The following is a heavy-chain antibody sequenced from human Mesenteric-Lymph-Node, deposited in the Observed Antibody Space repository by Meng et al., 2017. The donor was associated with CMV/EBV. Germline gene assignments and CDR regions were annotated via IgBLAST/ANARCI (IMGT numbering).Heavy chain of an antibody. Sequence: GESLKISCAASGFTFSDYYMSWIRQAPGKGLEWVSYIGTSDSTMFYADSVKGRFTISRDNAKNSLYLQMNSLGAEDTAVYYCASLSRDYYDRDSFDIWGQGTQVTVSS. CDR1: GFTFSDYY. V-gene: IGHV3-11*01. D-gene: IGHD3-22*01. CDR3: ASLSRDYYDRDSFDI. CDR2: IGTSDSTM. J-gene: IGHJ3*02.